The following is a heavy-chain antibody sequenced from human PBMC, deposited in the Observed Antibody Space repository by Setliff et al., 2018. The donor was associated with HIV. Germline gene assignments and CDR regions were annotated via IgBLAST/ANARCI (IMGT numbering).Heavy chain of an antibody. CDR1: DGSFSGYY. Sequence: SETLSLTCAVYDGSFSGYYWSWIRQPPGKGLEWIGEIDHSGSTNYNPSLRSRVIMSLDTSKNQFSLKLSSVTAADTAVYYCARDQRLSYWGQGTLVTVSS. CDR2: IDHSGST. J-gene: IGHJ4*02. CDR3: ARDQRLSY. V-gene: IGHV4-34*01.